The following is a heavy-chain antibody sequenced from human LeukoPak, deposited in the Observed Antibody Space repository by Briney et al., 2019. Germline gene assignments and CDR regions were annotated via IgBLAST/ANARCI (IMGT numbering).Heavy chain of an antibody. CDR2: IIPIFDTA. D-gene: IGHD3-16*01. J-gene: IGHJ4*02. CDR3: ARDRDYVWGSSLDY. V-gene: IGHV1-69*13. Sequence: SVKVSCKASGGTFSSYAISWVRQAPGQGLEWMGGIIPIFDTANYAQKFQGRVTITADESTSTAYMELSSLRSEDTAVYYCARDRDYVWGSSLDYWGQGTLVTVSS. CDR1: GGTFSSYA.